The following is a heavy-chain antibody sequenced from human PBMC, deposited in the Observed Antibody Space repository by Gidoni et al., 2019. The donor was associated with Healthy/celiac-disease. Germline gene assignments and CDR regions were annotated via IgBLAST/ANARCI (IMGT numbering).Heavy chain of an antibody. J-gene: IGHJ4*02. CDR2: IWYDGSNK. V-gene: IGHV3-33*01. Sequence: QVQLVESGGGVVQPGRSLRLPCAASGFTFSSYGMDWVRQAPGKGLAWVAVIWYDGSNKDYADSVKGRFTISRDNSKNTLYLQMNSLRAEDTAVYYCARAPGSPYMGVYFDYWGQGTLVTVSS. CDR1: GFTFSSYG. D-gene: IGHD3-10*01. CDR3: ARAPGSPYMGVYFDY.